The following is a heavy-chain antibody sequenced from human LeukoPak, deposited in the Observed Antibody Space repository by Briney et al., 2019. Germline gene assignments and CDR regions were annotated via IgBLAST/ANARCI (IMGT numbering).Heavy chain of an antibody. V-gene: IGHV1-46*01. CDR2: INPSGGSP. Sequence: ASVKVSCKASGYTFTNYYMHWVRQAPGQGLEWMGIINPSGGSPSYAQKFQGRVTMTRDTSTSTVYMELSSLRSEDTAVYYCAREWELRPFDYWGQGTLVTVSS. CDR1: GYTFTNYY. D-gene: IGHD1-26*01. CDR3: AREWELRPFDY. J-gene: IGHJ4*02.